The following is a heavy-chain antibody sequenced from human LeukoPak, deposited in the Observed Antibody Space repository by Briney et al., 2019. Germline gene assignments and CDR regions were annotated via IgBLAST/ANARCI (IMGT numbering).Heavy chain of an antibody. Sequence: TASETLSLTCTVSGGSISSYYWSWIRQPPGKGLEWIGYIYYSGNTDSNPSLKSRVTISVDTSKNQFSLKLSSVTAADTAVYYCARTYCSGGSCHFDYWGQGTLVTVSS. CDR3: ARTYCSGGSCHFDY. CDR2: IYYSGNT. J-gene: IGHJ4*02. D-gene: IGHD2-15*01. CDR1: GGSISSYY. V-gene: IGHV4-59*08.